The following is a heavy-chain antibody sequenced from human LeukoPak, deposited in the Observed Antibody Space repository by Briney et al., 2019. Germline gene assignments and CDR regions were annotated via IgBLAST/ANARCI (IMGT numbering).Heavy chain of an antibody. CDR2: INPNRGGT. V-gene: IGHV1-2*02. Sequence: ASVKVSCMASGDTFSSNYMHWVRQAPGQGLEWTGWINPNRGGTNYAQKLQGRVTMTRDTAISTAYMELSRLRADDTAVYYCARFGHRRYFGWQLGGRGTLVTVSS. J-gene: IGHJ4*02. D-gene: IGHD3-9*01. CDR1: GDTFSSNY. CDR3: ARFGHRRYFGWQL.